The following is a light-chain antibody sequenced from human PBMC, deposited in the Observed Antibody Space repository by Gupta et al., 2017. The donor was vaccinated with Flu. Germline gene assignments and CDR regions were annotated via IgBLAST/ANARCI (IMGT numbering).Light chain of an antibody. CDR3: QRYGTSPLT. CDR1: QTISSNY. J-gene: IGKJ4*01. Sequence: EFVLTQSPGTLSLSPGERATLSCRASQTISSNYLAWYQQKPGQAPSLLIYGASSRAAGIPDRFSGSGSGIEFTLTISSLEPDDFAVYYCQRYGTSPLTFGGGTKVEI. CDR2: GAS. V-gene: IGKV3-20*01.